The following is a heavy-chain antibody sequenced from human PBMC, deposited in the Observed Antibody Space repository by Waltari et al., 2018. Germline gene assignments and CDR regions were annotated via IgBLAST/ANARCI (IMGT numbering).Heavy chain of an antibody. CDR2: ISGSGGST. Sequence: EVQLLESGGGLVQPGGSLRLSCAASGFTFSSYAMSWVRQAPGQGLEWVSAISGSGGSTYYADPVKGRFTISRDNSKNTLYLQMNSLRAEDTAVYYCAKSPITMVRGGGGQRDYWGQGTLVTVSS. D-gene: IGHD3-10*01. J-gene: IGHJ4*02. CDR1: GFTFSSYA. CDR3: AKSPITMVRGGGGQRDY. V-gene: IGHV3-23*01.